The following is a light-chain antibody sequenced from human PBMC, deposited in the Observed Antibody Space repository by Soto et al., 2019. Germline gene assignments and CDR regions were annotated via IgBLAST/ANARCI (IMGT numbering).Light chain of an antibody. V-gene: IGKV3-20*01. Sequence: EIVLTQSPGALSLSPGERATLSCRASQSFSSSYLAWYQQKPDQAPRLLIYGASSRATGIPDRFSGSGSGTDFTLTISRLEPEDFAVYYCQQYGSSPTFGQGTKVEIK. CDR3: QQYGSSPT. CDR1: QSFSSSY. J-gene: IGKJ1*01. CDR2: GAS.